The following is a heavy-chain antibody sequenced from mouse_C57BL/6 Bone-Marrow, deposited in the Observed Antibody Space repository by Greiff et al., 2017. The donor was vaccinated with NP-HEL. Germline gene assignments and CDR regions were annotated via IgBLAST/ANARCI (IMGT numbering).Heavy chain of an antibody. CDR1: GFTFSDYG. CDR3: ARPLYGSSSGYFEV. Sequence: EVMLVESGGGLVKPGGSLKLSCAASGFTFSDYGMHWVRQAPEKGLEWVAYISSGSSTIYYADTVKGRFTISRDNAKNTLFLQMTSLRSEDTAMYYCARPLYGSSSGYFEVWGTGTTVTVSS. J-gene: IGHJ1*03. CDR2: ISSGSSTI. D-gene: IGHD1-1*01. V-gene: IGHV5-17*01.